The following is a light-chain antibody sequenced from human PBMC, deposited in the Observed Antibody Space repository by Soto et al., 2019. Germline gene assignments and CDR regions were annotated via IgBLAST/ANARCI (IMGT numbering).Light chain of an antibody. CDR3: QQYNYWPT. CDR1: QSVSSN. CDR2: GAF. J-gene: IGKJ1*01. Sequence: EIVMTQSPATLSVSPGQRATLSCRASQSVSSNLAWYQQKPGQAPRLLIYGAFTRATGIPARFSGSGSGTEFTLTITSLQSEDFAVYFCQQYNYWPTFGQGTKVDIK. V-gene: IGKV3-15*01.